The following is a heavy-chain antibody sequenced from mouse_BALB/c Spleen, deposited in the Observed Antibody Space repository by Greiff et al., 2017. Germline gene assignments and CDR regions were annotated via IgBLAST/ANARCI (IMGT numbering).Heavy chain of an antibody. CDR1: GYTFTDYA. CDR3: ARYYYGSSMDY. Sequence: VQLQQSGAELVRPGVSVKISCKGSGYTFTDYAMHWVKQSHAKSLEWIGVISTYYGDASYNQKFKGKATMTVDKSSSTAYMELARLTSEDSAIYYCARYYYGSSMDYWGQGTSVTVSS. CDR2: ISTYYGDA. J-gene: IGHJ4*01. D-gene: IGHD1-1*01. V-gene: IGHV1S137*01.